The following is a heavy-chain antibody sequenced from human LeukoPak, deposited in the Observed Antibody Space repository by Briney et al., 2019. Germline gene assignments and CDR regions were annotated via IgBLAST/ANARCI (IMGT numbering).Heavy chain of an antibody. J-gene: IGHJ4*02. CDR2: IYYSGST. D-gene: IGHD3-10*01. Sequence: SETLSLTCTVSGGSISSSSYYWGWIRQPPGKGLEWIGSIYYSGSTYYNPSLKSRVTISVDTSKNQFSLKLSSVTAADTAVYYCARQMSKLLWFGELLGYFDYWGQGTLVTVSS. V-gene: IGHV4-39*01. CDR3: ARQMSKLLWFGELLGYFDY. CDR1: GGSISSSSYY.